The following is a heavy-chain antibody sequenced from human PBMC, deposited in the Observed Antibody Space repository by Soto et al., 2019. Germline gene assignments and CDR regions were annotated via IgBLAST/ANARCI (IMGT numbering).Heavy chain of an antibody. V-gene: IGHV1-24*01. CDR1: GYTLTELS. CDR2: FDPEDGET. D-gene: IGHD6-25*01. Sequence: ASVKVSCKVSGYTLTELSMHWVRQAPGKGLEWMGGFDPEDGETIYAQKFQGRVTMTGDTSAGTAYMELSSLRSEDTAVYYCARDLKGSLPADPWGQGTLVTVSS. CDR3: ARDLKGSLPADP. J-gene: IGHJ5*02.